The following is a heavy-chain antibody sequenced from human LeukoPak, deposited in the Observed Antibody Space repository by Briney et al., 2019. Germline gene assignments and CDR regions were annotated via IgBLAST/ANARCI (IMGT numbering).Heavy chain of an antibody. CDR1: GYTFTGYY. V-gene: IGHV1-2*02. CDR2: NNPNSGGT. CDR3: ARGINYDFWSGYYFDY. J-gene: IGHJ4*02. Sequence: VKVSCKASGYTFTGYYMHWVRQAPGQGLEWMGWNNPNSGGTNYAQKFQGRVTMTRDTSISTAYMELSRLRSDDTAVYYCARGINYDFWSGYYFDYWGQGTLVTVSS. D-gene: IGHD3-3*01.